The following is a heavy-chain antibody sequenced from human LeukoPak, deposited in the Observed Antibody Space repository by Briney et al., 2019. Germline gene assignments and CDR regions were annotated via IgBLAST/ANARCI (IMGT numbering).Heavy chain of an antibody. J-gene: IGHJ6*03. CDR1: GGSISSGSYY. CDR2: IYTSGST. Sequence: TLSLTCTVSGGSISSGSYYWSWIRQPAGKGLEWIGRIYTSGSTNYNPSLKSRVTISVDTSKNQFSLKLSSVTAADTAVYYCARVSFWSDYYYYMDVWGKGTTVTVSS. D-gene: IGHD3-3*01. CDR3: ARVSFWSDYYYYMDV. V-gene: IGHV4-61*02.